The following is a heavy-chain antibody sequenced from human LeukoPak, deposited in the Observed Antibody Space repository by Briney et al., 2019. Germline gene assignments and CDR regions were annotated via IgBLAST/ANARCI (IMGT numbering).Heavy chain of an antibody. CDR1: GYTFTNYW. J-gene: IGHJ4*02. Sequence: GESLQISCKGSGYTFTNYWIAWVRQLPGNGLEWMGIIYPGDSDTRYSPSFQGQVTISADKSISTAYLQWSSLKASDTAMYYCARRRTYSSAWYYFDYWGQGTLVTVSS. CDR3: ARRRTYSSAWYYFDY. V-gene: IGHV5-51*01. CDR2: IYPGDSDT. D-gene: IGHD6-13*01.